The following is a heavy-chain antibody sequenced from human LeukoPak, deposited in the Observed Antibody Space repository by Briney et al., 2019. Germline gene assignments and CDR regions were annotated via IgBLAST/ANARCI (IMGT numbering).Heavy chain of an antibody. CDR2: IYNSGNT. D-gene: IGHD3-22*01. CDR3: ARELFDRRGYSLFAS. Sequence: SETLSLTCTVSGGSISTNYWSWIRQPAGKGLEWIGRIYNSGNTNYSPSLESRVTMSADTSKNQFSLKLSSVTAADTAVYYCARELFDRRGYSLFASWGKETLATVSS. V-gene: IGHV4-4*07. J-gene: IGHJ4*02. CDR1: GGSISTNY.